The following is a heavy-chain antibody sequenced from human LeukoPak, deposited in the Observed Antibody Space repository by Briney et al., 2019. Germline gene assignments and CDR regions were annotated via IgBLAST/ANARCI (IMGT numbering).Heavy chain of an antibody. J-gene: IGHJ4*02. V-gene: IGHV4-30-4*01. CDR3: VREDYNTNWFDY. CDR2: IFHSGST. D-gene: IGHD3-10*01. Sequence: PSETLSLTCTVSGGSISRGDYYWSWVRQPPGKGLEWIGCIFHSGSTHYKPSLQSRVNILLDTPKNQFSLRLTSVTAADTAVYYCVREDYNTNWFDYWGQGTLVTVSS. CDR1: GGSISRGDYY.